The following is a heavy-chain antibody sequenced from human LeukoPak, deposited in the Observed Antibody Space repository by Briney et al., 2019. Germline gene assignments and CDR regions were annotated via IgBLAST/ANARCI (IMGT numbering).Heavy chain of an antibody. CDR3: AGAYGSSWYCGAFDI. CDR1: GGSISSYY. CDR2: IYYSGST. Sequence: PSETLSLTWSVSGGSISSYYWSWIRQPPGKGLEWIGYIYYSGSTNYNPSLQGRVTISVDKSMNQLSLKLSSVTAADTAVYYCAGAYGSSWYCGAFDIWGQGTMVTVSS. V-gene: IGHV4-59*01. J-gene: IGHJ3*02. D-gene: IGHD6-13*01.